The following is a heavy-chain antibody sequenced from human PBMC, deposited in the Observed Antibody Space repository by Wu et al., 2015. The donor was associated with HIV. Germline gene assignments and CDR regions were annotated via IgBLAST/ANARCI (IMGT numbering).Heavy chain of an antibody. CDR3: ASTGGGKPGYSSSARWFDP. Sequence: QVQLVQSGAEVKKPGSSVKVSCKASGGTFSSYAISWVRQAPGQGLEWMGGIIPIFGTANYAQKFQGRVTITTDESTSTAYMELSSLRSEDTAVYYCASTGGGKPGYSSSARWFDPVGPGNPGHRLL. D-gene: IGHD6-13*01. V-gene: IGHV1-69*05. CDR2: IIPIFGTA. CDR1: GGTFSSYA. J-gene: IGHJ5*02.